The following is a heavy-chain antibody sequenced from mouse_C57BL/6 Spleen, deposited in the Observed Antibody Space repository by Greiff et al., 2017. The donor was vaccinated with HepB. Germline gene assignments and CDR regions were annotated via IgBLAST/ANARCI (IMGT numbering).Heavy chain of an antibody. CDR2: IYPGSGNT. J-gene: IGHJ3*01. Sequence: VKLVESGAELVRPGASVKLSCKASGYTFTDYYINWVKQRPGQGLEWIARIYPGSGNTYYNEKFKGKATLTAEKSSSTAYMQLSSLTSEDSAVYFCARDYGSSRVLAYWGQGTLVTVSA. D-gene: IGHD1-1*01. V-gene: IGHV1-76*01. CDR1: GYTFTDYY. CDR3: ARDYGSSRVLAY.